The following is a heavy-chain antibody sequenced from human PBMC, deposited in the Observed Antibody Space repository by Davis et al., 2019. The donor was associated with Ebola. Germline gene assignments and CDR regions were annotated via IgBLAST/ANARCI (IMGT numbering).Heavy chain of an antibody. J-gene: IGHJ4*02. D-gene: IGHD3-9*01. Sequence: PSETLSLTCAVSGYSISSGYYWGWIRQPPGKGLEWIGSIYHSGSTYYNPSLKSRVTISVDTSKNQFSLKLSSVTAADTAVYFCARDFEIFYYFDYWGQGTLVTVSS. CDR2: IYHSGST. CDR3: ARDFEIFYYFDY. V-gene: IGHV4-38-2*02. CDR1: GYSISSGYY.